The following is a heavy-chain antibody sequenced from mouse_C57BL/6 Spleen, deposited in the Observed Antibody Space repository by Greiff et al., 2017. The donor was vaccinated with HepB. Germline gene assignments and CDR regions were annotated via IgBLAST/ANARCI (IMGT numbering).Heavy chain of an antibody. D-gene: IGHD2-14*01. V-gene: IGHV1-52*01. J-gene: IGHJ3*01. Sequence: QVHVKQPGAELVRPGSSVKLSCKASGYTFTSYWMHWVKQRPIQGLEWIGNIDPSDSETHYNQKFKDKATLTVDKSSSTAYMQLSSLTSEDSAVYYCARGIGDPWFAYWGQGTLVTVSA. CDR1: GYTFTSYW. CDR3: ARGIGDPWFAY. CDR2: IDPSDSET.